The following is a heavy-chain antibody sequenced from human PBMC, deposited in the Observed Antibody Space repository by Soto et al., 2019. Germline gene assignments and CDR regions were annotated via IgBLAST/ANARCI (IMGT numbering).Heavy chain of an antibody. CDR3: ARDRIQLWLPRGYYYYYGMDV. CDR2: IYYSGST. CDR1: GGSISSGGYY. Sequence: SETLSLTCTVSGGSISSGGYYWSWIRQHPGKGLDWIGYIYYSGSTYYNPSLKSRVTISVDTSKNHFSLKLSSVTAADTAVYYCARDRIQLWLPRGYYYYYGMDVWGQRTTVTVSS. J-gene: IGHJ6*02. V-gene: IGHV4-31*03. D-gene: IGHD5-18*01.